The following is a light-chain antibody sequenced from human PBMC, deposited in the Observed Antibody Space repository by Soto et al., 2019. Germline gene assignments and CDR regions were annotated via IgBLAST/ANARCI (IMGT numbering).Light chain of an antibody. V-gene: IGLV1-47*02. J-gene: IGLJ2*01. CDR1: GSNIGPNY. CDR2: NND. CDR3: AAWDDSLHGTV. Sequence: QSVLTQPPSASGTPGQRVTMSCSGSGSNIGPNYVYWFQQFPGTAPKLLIYNNDQRPSGVPDRFSGSKSGTSASLDISGLRSEDEADYYCAAWDDSLHGTVFGGGTKLTVL.